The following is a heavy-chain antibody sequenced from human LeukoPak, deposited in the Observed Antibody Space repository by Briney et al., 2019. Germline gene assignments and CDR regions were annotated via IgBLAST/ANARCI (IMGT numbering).Heavy chain of an antibody. V-gene: IGHV1-2*02. CDR1: GYTFTGYY. Sequence: ASVKVSCKASGYTFTGYYMHWVRQAPGQGLEWMGWINPNSGTTSYGQKFQGRVTMTRDTSITTVYMELTRLTSDDTAVYYCSRGRELASSSDSVLEGYWGQGTLVTVSS. D-gene: IGHD6-6*01. CDR3: SRGRELASSSDSVLEGY. J-gene: IGHJ4*02. CDR2: INPNSGTT.